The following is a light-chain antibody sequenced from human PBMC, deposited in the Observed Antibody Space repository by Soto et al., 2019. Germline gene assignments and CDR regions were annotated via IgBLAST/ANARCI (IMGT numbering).Light chain of an antibody. CDR2: DAS. V-gene: IGKV1-5*01. CDR1: QNIKTW. J-gene: IGKJ1*01. CDR3: QQYNSYSPL. Sequence: DIQMTQSPSTLSASVGDTVTITCRASQNIKTWLAWHQQKPGKAPKLLIFDASTLESGVPSRFSGSGSGTDFTLTINSLQPDDFAIYYCQQYNSYSPLFGQGTKVDIK.